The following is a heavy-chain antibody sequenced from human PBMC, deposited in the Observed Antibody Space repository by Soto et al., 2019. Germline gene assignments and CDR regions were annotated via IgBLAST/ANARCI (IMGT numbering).Heavy chain of an antibody. Sequence: ASVKVSCKASGYTFTSYGISWVRQAPGPGLEWMGWISAYNGNTNYALKLQGRVTMTKDTSTSTAYIELRSLRSDDTAVYYCARDLSSDYDFWSGYDPSPYYYYYGMDDWGQGTTVTVSS. CDR2: ISAYNGNT. D-gene: IGHD3-3*01. CDR1: GYTFTSYG. J-gene: IGHJ6*02. V-gene: IGHV1-18*01. CDR3: ARDLSSDYDFWSGYDPSPYYYYYGMDD.